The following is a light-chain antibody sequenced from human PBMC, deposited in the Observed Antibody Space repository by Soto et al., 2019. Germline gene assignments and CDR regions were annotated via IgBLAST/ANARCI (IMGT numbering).Light chain of an antibody. Sequence: EIVLTQSPVTLSLSPGERATLSCRASQSVSSYLAWYQHKPGQAPRLLIYDASKRVAGIPARFSGSGSGTDFTLTISSLEPEDFAVYYCQHRSSWPPLTFGGGTKLELK. J-gene: IGKJ4*01. CDR2: DAS. CDR3: QHRSSWPPLT. V-gene: IGKV3-11*01. CDR1: QSVSSY.